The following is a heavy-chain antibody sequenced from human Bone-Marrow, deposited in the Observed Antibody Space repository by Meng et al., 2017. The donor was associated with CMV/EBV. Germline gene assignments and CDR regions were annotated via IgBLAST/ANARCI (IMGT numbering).Heavy chain of an antibody. CDR1: GYTFTSYD. J-gene: IGHJ4*02. CDR2: MNPNSGNT. CDR3: ARSQPHSSGYIRFDY. V-gene: IGHV1-8*01. D-gene: IGHD3-22*01. Sequence: ASVKVSCKASGYTFTSYDINWVRQATGQGLEWMGWMNPNSGNTGYAQKFQGRVTMTRNTSISTAYMELSSLRSDDTAVYYCARSQPHSSGYIRFDYWGQGTLVTVSS.